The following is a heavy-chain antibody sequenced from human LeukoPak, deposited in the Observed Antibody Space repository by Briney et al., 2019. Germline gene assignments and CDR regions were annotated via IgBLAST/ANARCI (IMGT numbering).Heavy chain of an antibody. CDR1: GYTFTNHG. J-gene: IGHJ5*02. CDR3: QKTAYEILTGYFQPNWFDP. V-gene: IGHV1-18*01. CDR2: ISGYNGNT. D-gene: IGHD3-9*01. Sequence: GASVKVSCKASGYTFTNHGISWVRQAPGQGLEWIGWISGYNGNTKYAQKLQGRVTMTTDTSTSTAYMELRSLRSDDTVFFFKQKTAYEILTGYFQPNWFDPWGQGTLVTVSS.